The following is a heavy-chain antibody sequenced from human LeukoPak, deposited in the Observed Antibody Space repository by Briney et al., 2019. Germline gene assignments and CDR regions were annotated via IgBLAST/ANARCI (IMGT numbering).Heavy chain of an antibody. D-gene: IGHD1-26*01. Sequence: SQTLALTFAISGDSVSRNSAAWFWIRQSPSRGLEWLGRTYYRSKWYIDYAVSLTGRITIYPDTSKNQMSLQLKSVTPEDSAVYYCARGSASGPAFDVWGQGTKVSVSS. CDR1: GDSVSRNSAA. J-gene: IGHJ3*01. CDR2: TYYRSKWYI. V-gene: IGHV6-1*01. CDR3: ARGSASGPAFDV.